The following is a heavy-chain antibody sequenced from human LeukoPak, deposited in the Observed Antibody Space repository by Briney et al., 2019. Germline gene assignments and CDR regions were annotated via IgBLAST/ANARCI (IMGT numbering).Heavy chain of an antibody. D-gene: IGHD3-10*01. V-gene: IGHV3-13*01. CDR3: ARGYGSGSPDAFDI. Sequence: PGGSLRLSCAASGFTFSSYDMHWVRQATGKGLEWVSAIGTAGDTYYPGSVKGRFTISRENAKNSLYLQMNSLRAGDTAVYYCARGYGSGSPDAFDIWGQGTMVTVSS. CDR1: GFTFSSYD. J-gene: IGHJ3*02. CDR2: IGTAGDT.